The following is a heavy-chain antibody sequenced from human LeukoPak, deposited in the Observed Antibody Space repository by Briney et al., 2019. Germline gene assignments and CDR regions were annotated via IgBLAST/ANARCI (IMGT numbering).Heavy chain of an antibody. D-gene: IGHD3-22*01. V-gene: IGHV3-48*01. CDR3: ARDLTHYYDSSGYIIRDYYFDY. CDR2: ISSSSSTI. J-gene: IGHJ4*02. Sequence: GGSLRLSCAASGFTFSSYSMNWVRQAPGKGLEWVSYISSSSSTIYYADSVKGRFTISRDNAKNSLYLQVNSLRAEDTAVYYCARDLTHYYDSSGYIIRDYYFDYWGQGTLVTVSS. CDR1: GFTFSSYS.